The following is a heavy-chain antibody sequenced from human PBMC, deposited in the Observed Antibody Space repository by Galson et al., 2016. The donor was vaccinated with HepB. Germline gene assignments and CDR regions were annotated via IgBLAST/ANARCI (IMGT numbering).Heavy chain of an antibody. CDR1: GYTFTSSD. V-gene: IGHV1-8*01. D-gene: IGHD5-18*01. CDR2: MNPKSGNT. Sequence: SVKVSCKASGYTFTSSDINWVRQATGQGLEWMGWMNPKSGNTGYAQKFQGRVTMTRDTSISTAYMELSSLRSEDTAVYHCAREIPRKQLWLRFGYFDSWGQGTLVTVSS. CDR3: AREIPRKQLWLRFGYFDS. J-gene: IGHJ4*02.